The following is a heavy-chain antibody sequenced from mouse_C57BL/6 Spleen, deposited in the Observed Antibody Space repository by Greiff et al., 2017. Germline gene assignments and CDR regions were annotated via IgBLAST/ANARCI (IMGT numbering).Heavy chain of an antibody. Sequence: VQLQQSGPGLVKPSQSLSLTCSVTGYSITSGYYWNWIRQFPGNKLEWMGYISYDGSNNYNPSLKNRISITRDTSKNQFFLKLNSVTTEDTATYYCAREEITTVGYAKDYSGQGTSVTVSS. V-gene: IGHV3-6*01. CDR1: GYSITSGYY. CDR2: ISYDGSN. CDR3: AREEITTVGYAKDY. D-gene: IGHD1-1*01. J-gene: IGHJ4*01.